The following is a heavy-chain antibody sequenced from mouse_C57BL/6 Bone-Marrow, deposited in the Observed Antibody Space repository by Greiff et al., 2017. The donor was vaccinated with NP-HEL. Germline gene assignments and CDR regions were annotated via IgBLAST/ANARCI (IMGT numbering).Heavy chain of an antibody. CDR2: IRNKANGYTT. D-gene: IGHD4-1*02. Sequence: DVKLVESGGGLVQPGGSLSLSCAASGFTFTDYYMSWVRQPPGKALEWLGFIRNKANGYTTEYSASVKGRFTISRDNSQSILYLQMNALRAEDSATYDCARSRGQLGRHYAMDYWGQGTSVTVSS. CDR1: GFTFTDYY. CDR3: ARSRGQLGRHYAMDY. V-gene: IGHV7-3*01. J-gene: IGHJ4*01.